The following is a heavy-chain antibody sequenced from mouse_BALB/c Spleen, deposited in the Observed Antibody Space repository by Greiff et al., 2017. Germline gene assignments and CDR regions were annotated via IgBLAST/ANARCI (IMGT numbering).Heavy chain of an antibody. J-gene: IGHJ2*01. V-gene: IGHV3-2*02. CDR2: ISYSGST. CDR1: GYSITSDYA. D-gene: IGHD1-1*01. Sequence: EVMLVESGPGLVKPSQSLSLTCTVTGYSITSDYAWNWIRQFPGNKLEWMGYISYSGSTSYNPSLKSRISITRDTSKNQFFLQLNSVTTEDTATYYCAREGYYYGSSLDYWGQGTTLTVSS. CDR3: AREGYYYGSSLDY.